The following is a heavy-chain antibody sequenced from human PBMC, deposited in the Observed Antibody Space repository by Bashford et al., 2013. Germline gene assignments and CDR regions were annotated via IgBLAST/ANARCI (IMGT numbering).Heavy chain of an antibody. CDR3: ARANGGSSIATRPLDY. CDR2: INAGTGNP. D-gene: IGHD6-6*01. J-gene: IGHJ4*02. V-gene: IGHV1-3*01. Sequence: WVRQAPGQRLEGMGWINAGTGNPKYSQKFQGRVTITCDTSASTGYMELGSLSSEDTAVYYCARANGGSSIATRPLDYWGQGTLVTVSS.